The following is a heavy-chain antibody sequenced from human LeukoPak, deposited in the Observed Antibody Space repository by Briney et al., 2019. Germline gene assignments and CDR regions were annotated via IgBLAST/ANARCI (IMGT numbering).Heavy chain of an antibody. V-gene: IGHV4-59*01. D-gene: IGHD3-10*01. Sequence: SETLSLTCTVSGGSISSYYWSWIRQPPGKGLEWIGYIYYSGSTNYNPSHKSRVTISVDTSKNQFSLKLSSVTAADTAVYYCARTGLLWFGELSPYFDYWGQGTLVTVSS. CDR2: IYYSGST. J-gene: IGHJ4*02. CDR3: ARTGLLWFGELSPYFDY. CDR1: GGSISSYY.